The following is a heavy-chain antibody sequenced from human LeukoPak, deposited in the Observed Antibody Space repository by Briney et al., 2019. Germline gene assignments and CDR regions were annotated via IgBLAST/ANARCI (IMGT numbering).Heavy chain of an antibody. CDR3: ARDLKEDGVTYYFDY. Sequence: PGRSLRLSCAASGFTFSSYSMNWVRQAPGKGLEWVSSISSSSSYIYYADSVKGRFTISRDNAKNSLYLQMNSLRAEDTAVYYCARDLKEDGVTYYFDYWGQGTLVTVSS. J-gene: IGHJ4*02. D-gene: IGHD2-15*01. V-gene: IGHV3-21*01. CDR2: ISSSSSYI. CDR1: GFTFSSYS.